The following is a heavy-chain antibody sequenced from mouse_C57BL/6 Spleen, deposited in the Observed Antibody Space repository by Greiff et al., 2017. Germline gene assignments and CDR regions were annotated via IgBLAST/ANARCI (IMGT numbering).Heavy chain of an antibody. CDR3: ARSGPSTSMDY. CDR1: GYTFTSYW. Sequence: QVQLQQPGAELVKPGASVKLSCKASGYTFTSYWMHWVKQRPGQGLEWIGMIHPNSGSTNYNEKFKSKATLTVDKSSSTAYMQHSSPTSEDSAVYYCARSGPSTSMDYWGQGTSVTVSS. V-gene: IGHV1-64*01. CDR2: IHPNSGST. J-gene: IGHJ4*01. D-gene: IGHD3-1*01.